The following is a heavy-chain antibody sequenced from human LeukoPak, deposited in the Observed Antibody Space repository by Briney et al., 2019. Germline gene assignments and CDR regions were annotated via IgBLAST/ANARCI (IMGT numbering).Heavy chain of an antibody. CDR1: GFTFSSYE. CDR2: ISSSGSTI. J-gene: IGHJ3*02. CDR3: AGTLGFPNAFDI. V-gene: IGHV3-48*03. Sequence: PGGSLRLSCAASGFTFSSYEMNWVRQAPGKGLEWASYISSSGSTIYYADSVKGRFTISRDNAKNSLYLQMNSLRAEDTAVYYCAGTLGFPNAFDIWGQGTMVTVSS.